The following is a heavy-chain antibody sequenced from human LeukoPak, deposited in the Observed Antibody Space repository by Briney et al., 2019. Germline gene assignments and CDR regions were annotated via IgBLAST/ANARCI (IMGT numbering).Heavy chain of an antibody. CDR1: GFTFSSYA. CDR2: ISGSGGST. Sequence: GGSLRLSCAASGFTFSSYAMSWVRQAPGKGLEWVSAISGSGGSTYYADSVKGRFTISRDNSKNTLYLQMNSLRAEDTAVYYCAREVAAAGTFYYYYYYMDVWGKGTTVTVSS. CDR3: AREVAAAGTFYYYYYYMDV. D-gene: IGHD6-13*01. V-gene: IGHV3-23*01. J-gene: IGHJ6*03.